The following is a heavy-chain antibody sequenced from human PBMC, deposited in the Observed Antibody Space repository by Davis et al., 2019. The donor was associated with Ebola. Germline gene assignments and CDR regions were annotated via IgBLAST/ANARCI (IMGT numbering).Heavy chain of an antibody. D-gene: IGHD6-6*01. V-gene: IGHV4-34*12. CDR1: GGSFSGYY. CDR2: IIHSGST. J-gene: IGHJ4*02. CDR3: ARLRGRIAARL. Sequence: MPSETLSLTCAVYGGSFSGYYWSWIRQPPGKGLEWIGEIIHSGSTNYNPSLKSRVTISVDTSKNQFSLKLSSVTAADTAVYYCARLRGRIAARLWGQGTLVTVSS.